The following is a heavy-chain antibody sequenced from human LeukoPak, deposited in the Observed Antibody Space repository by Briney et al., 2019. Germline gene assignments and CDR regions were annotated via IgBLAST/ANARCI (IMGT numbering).Heavy chain of an antibody. Sequence: GESLKISCRASGYSFSTYWVGWVRQMPGKGLEWMGITYPGDSDTRYSPSFQGQFTISADKSISTAYLQWSSLKASDTAMYYCARRDGYNMGAFDIWGQGTMVTVSS. CDR1: GYSFSTYW. J-gene: IGHJ3*02. D-gene: IGHD5-24*01. V-gene: IGHV5-51*01. CDR2: TYPGDSDT. CDR3: ARRDGYNMGAFDI.